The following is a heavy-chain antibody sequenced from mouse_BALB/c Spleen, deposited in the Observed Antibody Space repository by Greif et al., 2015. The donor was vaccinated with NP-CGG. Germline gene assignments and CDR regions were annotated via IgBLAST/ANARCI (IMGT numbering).Heavy chain of an antibody. CDR3: TRIWGRYYFDY. CDR2: IRLKSNNYAT. D-gene: IGHD4-1*01. Sequence: EVKLVDSGGGLVQPGGSMKLSCVASGFTFSNYWMNWVRQSPEKGLEWVAEIRLKSNNYATHYAESVKGRFTISRDDSKSSVYLQMNNLRAEDTGIYYCTRIWGRYYFDYWGQGTTLTVSS. CDR1: GFTFSNYW. J-gene: IGHJ2*01. V-gene: IGHV6-6*02.